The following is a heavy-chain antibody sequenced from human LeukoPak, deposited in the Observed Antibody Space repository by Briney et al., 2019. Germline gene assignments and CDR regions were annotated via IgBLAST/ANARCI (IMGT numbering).Heavy chain of an antibody. D-gene: IGHD6-13*01. CDR1: GGTFSSYA. CDR3: ARGPIAAAGLEYFQH. V-gene: IGHV1-69*05. J-gene: IGHJ1*01. CDR2: IIPIFGTA. Sequence: GASVKVSCKASGGTFSSYAISWVRQAPGQGLEWMGGIIPIFGTANYAQKFQGRVTITTDESTSTAYMELSSLRSEDTAVYYCARGPIAAAGLEYFQHWGQGTLITVSS.